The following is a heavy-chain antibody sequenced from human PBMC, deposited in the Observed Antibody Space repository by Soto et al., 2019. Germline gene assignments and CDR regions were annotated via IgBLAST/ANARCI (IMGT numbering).Heavy chain of an antibody. CDR3: ARDTAGPIAAASDY. J-gene: IGHJ4*02. Sequence: SVKVSCKASGGTFSSYTISWVRQAPGQGLEWMGRIITILGIANYAQKFQGRVTITADKSTSTAYMELSSLRSEDTAVYYCARDTAGPIAAASDYWGQGTLVTVSS. CDR2: IITILGIA. V-gene: IGHV1-69*04. D-gene: IGHD6-13*01. CDR1: GGTFSSYT.